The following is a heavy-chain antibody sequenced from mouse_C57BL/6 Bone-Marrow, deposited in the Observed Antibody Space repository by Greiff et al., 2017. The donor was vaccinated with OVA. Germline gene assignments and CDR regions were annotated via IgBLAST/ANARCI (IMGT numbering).Heavy chain of an antibody. J-gene: IGHJ1*03. V-gene: IGHV3-5*01. CDR2: IYYSGTI. D-gene: IGHD1-1*01. Sequence: DVKLVESGPGLVKPSQTVFLTCTVTGISITTGNYRWSWIRQFPGNKLEWIGYIYYSGTITYNPSLTSRTTITRDTPKNQFFLEMNSLTAEDTATYYCARDNYGSSSYWYFDVWGTGTTVTVSS. CDR1: GISITTGNYR. CDR3: ARDNYGSSSYWYFDV.